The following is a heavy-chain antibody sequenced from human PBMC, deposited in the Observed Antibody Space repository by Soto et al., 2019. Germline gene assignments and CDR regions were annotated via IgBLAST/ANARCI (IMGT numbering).Heavy chain of an antibody. D-gene: IGHD3-3*01. J-gene: IGHJ5*02. CDR1: GGSISSSSYY. CDR3: ARSGGGSGDSYHNWFDP. V-gene: IGHV4-39*01. Sequence: SETLSLTCTVSGGSISSSSYYWGWIRQPPGKGLEWIGSIYYSGSTYYNPSLKSRVTISVDTSKNQFSLKLSSVTAADTAVYYCARSGGGSGDSYHNWFDPWGQGTLVTVSS. CDR2: IYYSGST.